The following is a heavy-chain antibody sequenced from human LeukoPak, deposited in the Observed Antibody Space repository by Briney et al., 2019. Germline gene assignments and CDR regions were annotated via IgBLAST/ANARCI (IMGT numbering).Heavy chain of an antibody. D-gene: IGHD3-3*01. V-gene: IGHV1-46*01. CDR1: GYTFTCYY. Sequence: GASVKVSCKASGYTFTCYYMHWVRQAPGQGLEWMGIINPSGGSTSYAQKFQGRVTMTRDTSTSTVYMELSSLRSEDTAVYYCARAYITIFGVVNGSPLDYWGQGTLVTVSS. J-gene: IGHJ4*02. CDR2: INPSGGST. CDR3: ARAYITIFGVVNGSPLDY.